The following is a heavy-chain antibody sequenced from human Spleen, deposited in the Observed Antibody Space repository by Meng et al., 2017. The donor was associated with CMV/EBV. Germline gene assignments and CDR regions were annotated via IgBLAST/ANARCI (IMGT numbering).Heavy chain of an antibody. D-gene: IGHD3/OR15-3a*01. V-gene: IGHV1-46*01. CDR1: YTFTDFF. CDR3: AKDSDFWTGYSSYYFDY. Sequence: YTFTDFFINWVRQAPGQGPEWVGLIDPTSGSTNYAQRFQGRVTMTRDTSTNIVYMELNSLRSEDTAVYYCAKDSDFWTGYSSYYFDYWGREPWSPSPQ. CDR2: IDPTSGST. J-gene: IGHJ4*02.